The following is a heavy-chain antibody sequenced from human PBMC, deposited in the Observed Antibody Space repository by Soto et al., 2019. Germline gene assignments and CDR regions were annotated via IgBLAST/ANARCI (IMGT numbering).Heavy chain of an antibody. D-gene: IGHD3-22*01. CDR3: AIGNPYYYDSRGWFDP. Sequence: QVQLQESGTGLVKPSETLSLTCTVSGGSISSYYWSWIRQPPGKGLEWIGYIYYSGRTNYNPSLKSRATISVDTSKNQFSLKLSAVTAADSAVYYCAIGNPYYYDSRGWFDPWGQGTLFTFSS. CDR2: IYYSGRT. CDR1: GGSISSYY. V-gene: IGHV4-59*01. J-gene: IGHJ5*02.